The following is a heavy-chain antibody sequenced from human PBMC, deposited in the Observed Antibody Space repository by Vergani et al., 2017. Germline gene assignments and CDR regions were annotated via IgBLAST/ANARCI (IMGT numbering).Heavy chain of an antibody. Sequence: EVQLVESGGGLVKPGGSLRLSCAASGFTFSSYSMNWVRQAPGKGLEWVSSISSSSSSIYYADSVKGRFTISIDNAKNSLYLQMNSLRAEDTAVYYCAKAPTFGVVITEVDYYFDYWGQGTLVTVSS. CDR3: AKAPTFGVVITEVDYYFDY. CDR1: GFTFSSYS. J-gene: IGHJ4*02. V-gene: IGHV3-21*04. CDR2: ISSSSSSI. D-gene: IGHD3-3*01.